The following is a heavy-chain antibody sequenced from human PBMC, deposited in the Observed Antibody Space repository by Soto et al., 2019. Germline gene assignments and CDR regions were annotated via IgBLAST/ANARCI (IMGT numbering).Heavy chain of an antibody. CDR1: GGPISSYY. CDR3: ARVGDGYNYDY. J-gene: IGHJ4*02. Sequence: SETLSLTCTVSGGPISSYYWSWIRQPPGKGLEWIGYIYYSGSTNYNPSLKSRVTISVDTSKNQFSLKLSSVTAADTAVYYCARVGDGYNYDYWGQGTLVTVS. CDR2: IYYSGST. V-gene: IGHV4-59*01. D-gene: IGHD5-12*01.